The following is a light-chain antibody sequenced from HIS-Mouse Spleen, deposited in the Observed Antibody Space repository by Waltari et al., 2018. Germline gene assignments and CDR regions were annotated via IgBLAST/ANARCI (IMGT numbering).Light chain of an antibody. CDR1: QSVLYSSNNKNY. CDR3: QQYYSTPFT. V-gene: IGKV4-1*01. CDR2: WAS. Sequence: DIVMTQSPDSLAVSLGERATINCKSSQSVLYSSNNKNYLAWYQQKPGQPPKLLIYWASTRESGVPDRFSGSGSGTDFNLTISSLQAEDVAVYYCQQYYSTPFTFGPGTKVDIK. J-gene: IGKJ3*01.